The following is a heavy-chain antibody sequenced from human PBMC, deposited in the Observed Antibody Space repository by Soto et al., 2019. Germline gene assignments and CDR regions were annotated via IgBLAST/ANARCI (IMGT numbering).Heavy chain of an antibody. D-gene: IGHD2-21*02. CDR1: GGSISSYY. CDR3: AREIVVVTGNWFDP. CDR2: IYYSGST. Sequence: QVQLQESGPGLVKPSETLSLTCTVSGGSISSYYWSWIRQPPGKGLEWIGYIYYSGSTNYNPSLKSRVTISVETSKNQFSLKLSSVTAADTAVYYCAREIVVVTGNWFDPWGQGTLVTVSS. J-gene: IGHJ5*02. V-gene: IGHV4-59*01.